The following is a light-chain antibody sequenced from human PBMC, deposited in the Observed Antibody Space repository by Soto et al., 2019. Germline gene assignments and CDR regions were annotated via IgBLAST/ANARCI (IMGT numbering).Light chain of an antibody. CDR1: SSDVGGYNY. V-gene: IGLV2-14*01. Sequence: QSVLTQPASVSGSPRQSITISRTGTSSDVGGYNYVSWYQQHPAKAPKLMIYEVSNRPSGVSNRFSGSKSGNTASLTISGLQAEDEADYYCSSYTSSSTSCVFGTGTKLTVL. CDR2: EVS. J-gene: IGLJ1*01. CDR3: SSYTSSSTSCV.